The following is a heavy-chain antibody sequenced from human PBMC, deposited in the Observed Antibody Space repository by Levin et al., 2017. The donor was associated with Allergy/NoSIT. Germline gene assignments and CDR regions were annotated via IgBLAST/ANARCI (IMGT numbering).Heavy chain of an antibody. J-gene: IGHJ4*02. V-gene: IGHV3-30*03. CDR2: ISGGGNDG. CDR1: GLNFNNYG. CDR3: AARVFDY. Sequence: LSLTCAVSGLNFNNYGMNWVRPAPGKGLEWVALISGGGNDGYYADSVRGRFTISRDNSKNTLYLQMNSLRPDDTAVYYCAARVFDYWGQGTLVAVSS.